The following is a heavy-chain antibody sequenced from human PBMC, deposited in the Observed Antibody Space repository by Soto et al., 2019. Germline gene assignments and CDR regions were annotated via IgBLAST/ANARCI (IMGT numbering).Heavy chain of an antibody. D-gene: IGHD2-21*01. CDR1: GYTFIHYY. J-gene: IGHJ4*02. Sequence: QVQLVQSGAEVKKPGASVKVSCKASGYTFIHYYIHWVRQAPGQGLEWMAIINPNGGSTNDAQKFRGRVTVTSDPSTTTVSMELNSLGSDATAVYFCARSLLQGDFWGQGTLVTVSS. V-gene: IGHV1-46*01. CDR2: INPNGGST. CDR3: ARSLLQGDF.